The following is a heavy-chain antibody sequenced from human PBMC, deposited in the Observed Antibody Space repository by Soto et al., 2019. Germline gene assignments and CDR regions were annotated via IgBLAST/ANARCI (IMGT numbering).Heavy chain of an antibody. V-gene: IGHV4-30-4*01. CDR3: ARIGAYCSRSCYSWFDP. D-gene: IGHD2-21*01. CDR1: GGSISSSDYY. CDR2: IYYSGST. Sequence: SETLSLTCTVSGGSISSSDYYWSWIRQPPGKGLEWIGYIYYSGSTDYNPSLKSRLTISVDTSKNQFSLKLSSVTAADTAVYYCARIGAYCSRSCYSWFDPWGQGTLVTVSS. J-gene: IGHJ5*02.